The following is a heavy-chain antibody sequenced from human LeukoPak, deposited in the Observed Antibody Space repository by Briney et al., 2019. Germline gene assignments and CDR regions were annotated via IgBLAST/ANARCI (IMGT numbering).Heavy chain of an antibody. V-gene: IGHV3-7*01. CDR2: IKQDGSEK. D-gene: IGHD3-22*01. CDR3: ARTYYYDSSGYLPRAFDY. CDR1: GFTFSSYW. Sequence: GGSLRLSCAASGFTFSSYWMSWVRQAPGKGLEWVASIKQDGSEKYYVDSVKGRFTISRDNAKNSLYLQMNSLRAEDTAVYYCARTYYYDSSGYLPRAFDYWGQGTLVTVSS. J-gene: IGHJ4*02.